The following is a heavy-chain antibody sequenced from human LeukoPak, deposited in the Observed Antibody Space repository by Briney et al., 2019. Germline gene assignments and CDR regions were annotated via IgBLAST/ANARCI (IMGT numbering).Heavy chain of an antibody. CDR1: GFTLSQYW. CDR3: ARGSSAAAESYLDS. Sequence: GGSLRLSCVVSGFTLSQYWMTWVRQAPGKGLEWVANIKQGGNEIHYVESVKGRFTISRDNAKNSLYLQMNSLRAEDTAIYYCARGSSAAAESYLDSWGQGTLVTVSS. J-gene: IGHJ4*02. CDR2: IKQGGNEI. V-gene: IGHV3-7*01. D-gene: IGHD6-25*01.